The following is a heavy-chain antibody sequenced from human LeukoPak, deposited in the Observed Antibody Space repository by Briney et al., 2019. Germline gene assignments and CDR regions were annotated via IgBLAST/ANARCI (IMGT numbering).Heavy chain of an antibody. J-gene: IGHJ4*02. Sequence: PGGSLRLSCAAPGFIFSDFYMTWIRQAPGKGLEWVSDITNSGSYTNYAGSVKGRFTISRDNAKNSLYLQMNSLRVEDTAVFFCARSRGSYFDYWGQGTLVIVSS. D-gene: IGHD1-26*01. CDR3: ARSRGSYFDY. V-gene: IGHV3-11*06. CDR1: GFIFSDFY. CDR2: ITNSGSYT.